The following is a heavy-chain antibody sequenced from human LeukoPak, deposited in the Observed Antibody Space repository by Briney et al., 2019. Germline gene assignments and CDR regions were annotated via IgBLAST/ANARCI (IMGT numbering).Heavy chain of an antibody. V-gene: IGHV4-30-2*01. CDR2: IYHSGST. CDR3: ARGAGWWPY. Sequence: PSETLSLTCAVSGGSISSGGYSWSWIRQPPGKGLEWIGYIYHSGSTYYNPSLKSRVTISVDTSKNQFSLKLNSVTAADTAVYYCARGAGWWPYWSQGTLVTVSS. CDR1: GGSISSGGYS. D-gene: IGHD6-19*01. J-gene: IGHJ4*02.